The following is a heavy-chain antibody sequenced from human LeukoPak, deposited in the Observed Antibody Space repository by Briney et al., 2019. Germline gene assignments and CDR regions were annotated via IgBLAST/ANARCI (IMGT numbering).Heavy chain of an antibody. CDR1: GGSISSSY. Sequence: SETLSLTCTVSGGSISSSYWSWIRQPAGKGLEWIGRIYTNGGINYNPSLKSRVTISFDKSQNQLSLRLSSVTAADTAVYYCAKTRSSPSWFDPWGQGALVTVSS. CDR3: AKTRSSPSWFDP. V-gene: IGHV4-4*07. CDR2: IYTNGGI. J-gene: IGHJ5*02.